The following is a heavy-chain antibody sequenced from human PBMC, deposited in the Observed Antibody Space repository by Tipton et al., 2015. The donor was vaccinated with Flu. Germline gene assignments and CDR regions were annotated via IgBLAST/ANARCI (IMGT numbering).Heavy chain of an antibody. CDR1: GFTLSSYG. CDR2: ISNDGINK. CDR3: AKKYGYYYYAMDV. J-gene: IGHJ6*02. V-gene: IGHV3-30*18. Sequence: AVSGFTLSSYGMHWVRQAPGKGLEWVAVISNDGINKYYADSVKGRFTISRDNSKNALYLQMNSLRPEDTAVYFCAKKYGYYYYAMDVWGQGTTVTVSS. D-gene: IGHD2-8*01.